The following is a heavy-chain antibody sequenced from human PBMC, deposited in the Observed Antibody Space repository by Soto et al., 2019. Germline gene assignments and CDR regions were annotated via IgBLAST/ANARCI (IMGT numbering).Heavy chain of an antibody. CDR3: ARDVGPITIFGEALSGYFDF. J-gene: IGHJ4*02. Sequence: EVQLAESGGALVQPGRSLRLSCVASGFTFDDYAIHWVRQTPGKGLEWVSGLTWNGEVLGYADSVKGRFTISRDNAKNSLYLEMNSLRPEDTALYYCARDVGPITIFGEALSGYFDFWGQGTLVTVSS. CDR2: LTWNGEVL. D-gene: IGHD3-3*01. V-gene: IGHV3-9*01. CDR1: GFTFDDYA.